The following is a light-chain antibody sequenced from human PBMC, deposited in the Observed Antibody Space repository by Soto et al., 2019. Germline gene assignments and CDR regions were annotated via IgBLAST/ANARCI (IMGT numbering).Light chain of an antibody. CDR1: QSISSW. V-gene: IGKV1-5*03. J-gene: IGKJ1*01. CDR2: KAS. Sequence: DIKLPQSPSTLSAPLGARVTILCRASQSISSWLAWYQQKPGKAPKVLIYKASNLQSGVPARFSGSGSGTDFTLTISSLQPDDFATYYCQQCNSYPPTFGQGTTVDIK. CDR3: QQCNSYPPT.